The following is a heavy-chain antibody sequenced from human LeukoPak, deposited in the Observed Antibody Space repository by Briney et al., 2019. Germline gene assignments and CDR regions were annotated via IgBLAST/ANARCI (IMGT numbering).Heavy chain of an antibody. CDR2: IYYTGST. CDR1: GGSIRSSSYY. J-gene: IGHJ4*02. V-gene: IGHV4-39*07. D-gene: IGHD3-22*01. Sequence: SETLSLTCTVSGGSIRSSSYYWGWIRQPPGKGLEWIGSIYYTGSTHYNPSLKSRVTISVDTSKNQFSLKLSSVTAADTAVYYCARDLWYYDSSGSGWGQGTLVTVSS. CDR3: ARDLWYYDSSGSG.